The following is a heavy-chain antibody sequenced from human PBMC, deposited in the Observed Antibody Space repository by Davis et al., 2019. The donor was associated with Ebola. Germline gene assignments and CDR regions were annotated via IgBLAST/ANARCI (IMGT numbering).Heavy chain of an antibody. CDR3: ARGRASAVTRWWYFDL. Sequence: PGGSLRLSCVVSGFTFRNYDVSWVRQAPGKGLEWVSGISDSTYYADSVRGRFTISRDNSKDTLFLQMNSLRDEDTAVYYCARGRASAVTRWWYFDLWGRGTLVSVSS. V-gene: IGHV3-23*01. CDR2: ISDST. CDR1: GFTFRNYD. J-gene: IGHJ2*01. D-gene: IGHD4-17*01.